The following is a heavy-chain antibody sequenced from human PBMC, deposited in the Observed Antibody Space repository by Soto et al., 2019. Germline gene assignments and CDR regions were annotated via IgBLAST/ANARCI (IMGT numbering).Heavy chain of an antibody. D-gene: IGHD5-12*01. Sequence: ASVKVSCNVSGYTLTELSMHWVRQAPGKGLEWMGGGDPEDGETIYAQQFQGRGTMTEHTSTDTAYLELSTLRAEDTAVYYCATSLRGAHLHYWGQGTLVNVHS. CDR3: ATSLRGAHLHY. CDR2: GDPEDGET. CDR1: GYTLTELS. V-gene: IGHV1-24*01. J-gene: IGHJ4*02.